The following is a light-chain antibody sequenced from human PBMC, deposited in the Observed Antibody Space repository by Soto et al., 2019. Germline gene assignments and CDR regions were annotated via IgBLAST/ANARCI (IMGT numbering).Light chain of an antibody. J-gene: IGKJ1*01. CDR3: QQYGGSPQT. V-gene: IGKV3-20*01. Sequence: EIVMTQSPATLSVSPGERATLSCRASQSVSNYLAWYQQKPGQAPRLLIYDASSRPTDIPARFSGSGSGTDFTLTISSLEPEDFAVYYCQQYGGSPQTFGQGTKVDIK. CDR1: QSVSNY. CDR2: DAS.